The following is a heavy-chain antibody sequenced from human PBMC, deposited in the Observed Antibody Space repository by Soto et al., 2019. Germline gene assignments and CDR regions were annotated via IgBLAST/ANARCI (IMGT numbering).Heavy chain of an antibody. CDR2: ISYDGSDI. J-gene: IGHJ4*02. D-gene: IGHD3-10*02. Sequence: PGGSLRLSCVGSGFIFSNYVVHWVRQSPGKGLEWVAFISYDGSDILYADSVKGRFTISRDNSKSTLFLHMNRPTAEDTAIYFCAIVRVADSSLDHWGQGTLVTVSS. CDR1: GFIFSNYV. CDR3: AIVRVADSSLDH. V-gene: IGHV3-30*03.